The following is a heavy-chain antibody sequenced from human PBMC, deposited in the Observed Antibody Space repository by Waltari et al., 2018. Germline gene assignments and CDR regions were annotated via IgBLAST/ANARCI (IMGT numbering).Heavy chain of an antibody. CDR2: FVPGNGET. CDR3: ATHVTLGYCSGGSCYSGNDY. Sequence: QVQLVQSGAEVKKPGASVKVSCKVSGYTLTELSMHWVRQAPGKGLEWMGGFVPGNGETTYAQKFQGRVTMTEDTSTDTAYMELGSLRSEDTAVYYCATHVTLGYCSGGSCYSGNDYWGQGTLVTVSS. J-gene: IGHJ4*02. V-gene: IGHV1-24*01. D-gene: IGHD2-15*01. CDR1: GYTLTELS.